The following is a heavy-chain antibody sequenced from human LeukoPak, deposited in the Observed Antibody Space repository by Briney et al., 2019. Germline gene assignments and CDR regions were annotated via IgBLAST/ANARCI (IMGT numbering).Heavy chain of an antibody. CDR1: GFSFSRSV. Sequence: GGSLRLSCAASGFSFSRSVMHWVRQAPGKGLEWVAFIRYDGDTQSYADSVKGRFTISRDNSRSTLYLQMNGLRPEDTAVYFCARDLEVAVVAFYFYYMDVWGRGTTVTVSS. CDR3: ARDLEVAVVAFYFYYMDV. V-gene: IGHV3-30*02. D-gene: IGHD3-3*02. J-gene: IGHJ6*03. CDR2: IRYDGDTQ.